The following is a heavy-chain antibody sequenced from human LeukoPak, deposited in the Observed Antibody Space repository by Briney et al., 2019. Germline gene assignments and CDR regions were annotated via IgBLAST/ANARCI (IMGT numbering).Heavy chain of an antibody. CDR3: ARLKLRRYYSSNGYYHFDY. CDR2: ISYSGST. CDR1: GGSVGSSPYY. V-gene: IGHV4-39*01. J-gene: IGHJ4*02. Sequence: NPSETLSLTCTVSGGSVGSSPYYWGWLRQSPGKGLEWIGSISYSGSTYYNPSLKSRFTISVDTSKNQFSLKLNSVTAADTAVYYCARLKLRRYYSSNGYYHFDYWGQGTLVTVSS. D-gene: IGHD3-22*01.